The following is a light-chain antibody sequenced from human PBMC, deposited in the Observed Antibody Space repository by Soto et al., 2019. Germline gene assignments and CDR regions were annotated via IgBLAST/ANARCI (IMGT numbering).Light chain of an antibody. V-gene: IGKV3-15*01. CDR3: QQYNNWPLT. CDR2: GAS. CDR1: QSVSSN. Sequence: EIVMTQSLATLSVSPGERATLSCRASQSVSSNLAWYQQKPGQAPRLLIYGASTRVTGIPARFSGSGSGTEFTLTISSLQSEDSAVYCCQQYNNWPLTFGGGTKVEIK. J-gene: IGKJ4*01.